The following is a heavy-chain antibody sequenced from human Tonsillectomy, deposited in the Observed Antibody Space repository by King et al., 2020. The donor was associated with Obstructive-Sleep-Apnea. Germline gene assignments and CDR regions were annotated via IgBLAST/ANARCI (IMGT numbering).Heavy chain of an antibody. Sequence: QLQESGPGLVKPSETLSLTCTVSGGSISSSSYYWGWIRQPPGKGLEWIGSIDYSGSTYYNPSLKSRVTISVDTSKNQFSLKLSSVTAADTAVYYCARAPGFGDSEYWGQGTLVTVSS. V-gene: IGHV4-39*01. J-gene: IGHJ4*02. CDR2: IDYSGST. D-gene: IGHD3-10*01. CDR3: ARAPGFGDSEY. CDR1: GGSISSSSYY.